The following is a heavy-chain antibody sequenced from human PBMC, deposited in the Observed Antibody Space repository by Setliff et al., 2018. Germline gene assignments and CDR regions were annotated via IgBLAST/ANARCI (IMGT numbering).Heavy chain of an antibody. J-gene: IGHJ6*02. Sequence: TLSLTCAVYGGSFSGYYWSWIRQPPGKGLEWIGEINHSGSTNYNPSLRSRVTISVDTSKNQFSLKLSSVTAADTAVYYCARGGLNEGWGSYRFGGYYYYGMDVWGQGTTVTVS. CDR2: INHSGST. V-gene: IGHV4-34*01. CDR3: ARGGLNEGWGSYRFGGYYYYGMDV. D-gene: IGHD3-16*02. CDR1: GGSFSGYY.